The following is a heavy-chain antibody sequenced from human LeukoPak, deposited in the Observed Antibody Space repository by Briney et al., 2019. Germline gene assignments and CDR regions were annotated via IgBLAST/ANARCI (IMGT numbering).Heavy chain of an antibody. CDR1: GFTFDDYA. CDR3: ARSGAAYSHMDV. J-gene: IGHJ6*03. D-gene: IGHD2-15*01. Sequence: GGSLRLSCAASGFTFDDYAMHWVRQAPGKGLEWVSGISWNGGSTGYADSVKGRFTISRDNAKNSLYLQMNSLRAEDTAVYYCARSGAAYSHMDVWGKGTTVTVSS. CDR2: ISWNGGST. V-gene: IGHV3-20*04.